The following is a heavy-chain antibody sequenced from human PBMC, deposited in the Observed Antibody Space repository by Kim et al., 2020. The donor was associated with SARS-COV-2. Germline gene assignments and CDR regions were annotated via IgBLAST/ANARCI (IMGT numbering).Heavy chain of an antibody. V-gene: IGHV3-23*03. D-gene: IGHD6-13*01. CDR1: GFTFSSYA. CDR3: AKEETLAAAGTPYFDY. CDR2: IYSGGSST. Sequence: GGSLRLSCAASGFTFSSYAMSWVRQAPGKGLEWVSVIYSGGSSTYYADSVKGRFTISRDNSKNTLYLQMNSLRAEDTAVYYCAKEETLAAAGTPYFDYWGQGTLVTVSS. J-gene: IGHJ4*02.